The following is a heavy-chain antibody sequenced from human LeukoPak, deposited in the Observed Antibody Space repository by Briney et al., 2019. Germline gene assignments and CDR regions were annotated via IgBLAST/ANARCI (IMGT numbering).Heavy chain of an antibody. CDR1: GFTFSSYA. Sequence: GGSLRLTCAASGFTFSSYAMHWVRQAPGKGLEWVTFIRYDGTNKYYADSVKSRFTISRDNSKNTLYLQMNSLRAEDTAVYYCAASLTHVYCSSNSCYNWGQGTLVTVSS. J-gene: IGHJ4*02. CDR3: AASLTHVYCSSNSCYN. D-gene: IGHD2-2*01. V-gene: IGHV3-30*02. CDR2: IRYDGTNK.